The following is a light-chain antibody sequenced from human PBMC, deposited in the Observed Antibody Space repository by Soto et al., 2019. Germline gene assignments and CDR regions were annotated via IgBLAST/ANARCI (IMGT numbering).Light chain of an antibody. J-gene: IGKJ4*01. V-gene: IGKV3-20*01. CDR1: QSVRSSH. CDR2: GAS. CDR3: QQYYSTPLT. Sequence: EIVVAQCPGTLSLSPGERAPPSCRTSQSVRSSHLAWYQQKSGQAPRLVIYGASTRATGIPVRFSGSASGTEFTLTISSLQAEDVAVYYCQQYYSTPLTFGGGTKVDIK.